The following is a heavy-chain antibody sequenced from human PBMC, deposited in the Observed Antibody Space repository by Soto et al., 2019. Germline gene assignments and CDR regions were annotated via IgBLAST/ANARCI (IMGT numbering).Heavy chain of an antibody. CDR1: GGSIRSSLYY. CDR3: ASQFCGGGACFNWFDP. J-gene: IGHJ5*02. V-gene: IGHV4-30-4*01. Sequence: PSETLSLTCTVSGGSIRSSLYYWSWIRQPPGKGLEWIGYIFDSGITHYNPSLKSRVAMSVDTSKNQFSLNLTSVTAADTAVYFCASQFCGGGACFNWFDPWGHGTLVTVSS. D-gene: IGHD2-21*02. CDR2: IFDSGIT.